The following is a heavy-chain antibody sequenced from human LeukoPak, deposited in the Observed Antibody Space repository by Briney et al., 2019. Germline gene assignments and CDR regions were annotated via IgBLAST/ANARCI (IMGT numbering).Heavy chain of an antibody. CDR1: GGSISSYY. CDR3: ASLYSGYRVATIRGFDP. J-gene: IGHJ5*02. Sequence: SETLSLTCTVSGGSISSYYWSWIRQPPGKGLEWSGYIYYSGTTNYNPSRKSRVTISVDTSKNQFSLKLSSVTAADTAVYYCASLYSGYRVATIRGFDPWGQGTLVTVSS. CDR2: IYYSGTT. D-gene: IGHD5-12*01. V-gene: IGHV4-59*01.